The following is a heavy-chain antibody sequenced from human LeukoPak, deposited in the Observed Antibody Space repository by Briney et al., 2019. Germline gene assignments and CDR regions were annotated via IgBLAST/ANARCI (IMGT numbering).Heavy chain of an antibody. D-gene: IGHD6-19*01. CDR1: GFTFSSHW. Sequence: GGSLRLSCAASGFTFSSHWMNWVRQAPGKGLEWVANINQDGGVQYYVDSVKGRFTISRDNAENSLYLQMNSRRAGDTAVYYCARGMTVAANWFDPWGQGTLVTVSS. V-gene: IGHV3-7*04. J-gene: IGHJ5*02. CDR3: ARGMTVAANWFDP. CDR2: INQDGGVQ.